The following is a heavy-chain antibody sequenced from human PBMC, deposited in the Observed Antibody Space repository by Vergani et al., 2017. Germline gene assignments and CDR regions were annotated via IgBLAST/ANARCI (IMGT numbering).Heavy chain of an antibody. CDR1: GFTFSSYG. CDR2: IWYDGSNK. V-gene: IGHV3-33*01. D-gene: IGHD3-22*01. J-gene: IGHJ4*02. Sequence: QVQLVESGGGVVQPGRSLRLSCAASGFTFSSYGMHWVRQAPGKGVEGGAVIWYDGSNKYYADSVKGRFTISRDNSKNTLYLQMNSLRAEDTAVYYCARDWWVNYYDSSGYQLGDWGQGTLVTVSS. CDR3: ARDWWVNYYDSSGYQLGD.